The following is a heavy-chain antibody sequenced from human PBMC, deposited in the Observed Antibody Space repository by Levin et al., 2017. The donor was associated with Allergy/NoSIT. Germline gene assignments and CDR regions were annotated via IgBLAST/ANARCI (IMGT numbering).Heavy chain of an antibody. J-gene: IGHJ3*02. D-gene: IGHD3-16*02. Sequence: ASVKVSCKVSGYTLTELSMHWVRQAPGKGLEWMGGFDPEDGETIYAQKFQGRVTMTEDTSTDTAYMELSSLRSEDTAVYYCATGYYDYVWGSYRYDAFDIWGQGTMVTVSS. CDR3: ATGYYDYVWGSYRYDAFDI. CDR2: FDPEDGET. V-gene: IGHV1-24*01. CDR1: GYTLTELS.